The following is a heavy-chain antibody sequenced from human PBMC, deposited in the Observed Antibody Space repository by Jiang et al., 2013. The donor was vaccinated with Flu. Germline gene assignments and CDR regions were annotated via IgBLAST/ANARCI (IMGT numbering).Heavy chain of an antibody. V-gene: IGHV3-15*01. D-gene: IGHD4-17*01. CDR3: STDTSGYGNY. Sequence: QLLESGGGLVKPGGSLRLSCVVSGFTFSNAWMSWVRQAPGKGLEWVGRIKSKAHGGTIDYAAPVKGRFTISRDDSSYTLYLQMNSLKIEDTAVYYCSTDTSGYGNYWGQGTLVTVSS. J-gene: IGHJ4*02. CDR1: GFTFSNAW. CDR2: IKSKAHGGTI.